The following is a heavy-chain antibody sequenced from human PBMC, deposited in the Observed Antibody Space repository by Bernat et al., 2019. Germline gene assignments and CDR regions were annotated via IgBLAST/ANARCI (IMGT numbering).Heavy chain of an antibody. Sequence: EVQLLESGGGLVQPGGPLRLSCAASGFTLSSYAMSWFRQAPGTGLEWVSAISCSGGSTYYAASMKGRFTISRDNAKNRQYMEMNRMRDEENGVYNGACTTYDFWGGYYMDYWGKGTVVTVSS. CDR3: ACTTYDFWGGYYMDY. CDR1: GFTLSSYA. CDR2: ISCSGGST. J-gene: IGHJ4*01. V-gene: IGHV3-23*01. D-gene: IGHD3-3*01.